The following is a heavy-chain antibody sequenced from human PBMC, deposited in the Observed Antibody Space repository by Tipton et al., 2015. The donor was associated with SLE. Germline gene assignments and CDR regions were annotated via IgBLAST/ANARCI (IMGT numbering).Heavy chain of an antibody. CDR1: GYTFSSFA. V-gene: IGHV3-23*01. D-gene: IGHD1-26*01. Sequence: SLRLSCAASGYTFSSFAMIWVRQAPGKGLEWVSSITTSGSTTYYADSVKGRFTISRDNSKYTLYLQMNSLRAEDTAVYYCAFKKSGRELPIDYWGRGTLVTVSS. CDR2: ITTSGSTT. CDR3: AFKKSGRELPIDY. J-gene: IGHJ4*02.